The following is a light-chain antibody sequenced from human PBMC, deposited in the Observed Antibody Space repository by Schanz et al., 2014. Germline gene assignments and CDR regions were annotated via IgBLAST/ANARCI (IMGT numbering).Light chain of an antibody. CDR3: CSYAGSYTLV. CDR2: EVF. CDR1: SSDVGVYNY. Sequence: QSVLTQPPSASGSPGQSVTISCTGTSSDVGVYNYVSWYQQHPGKAPKLMIYEVFKRPSGVPDRFSGSKSGNTASLTISGLQAEDEADYYCCSYAGSYTLVFGGGTKLTVL. J-gene: IGLJ2*01. V-gene: IGLV2-8*01.